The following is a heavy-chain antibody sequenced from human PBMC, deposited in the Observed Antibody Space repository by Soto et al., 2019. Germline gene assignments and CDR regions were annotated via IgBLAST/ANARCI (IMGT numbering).Heavy chain of an antibody. D-gene: IGHD3-3*01. CDR3: ARDHPQSPEAEHAYYAYYAGINV. CDR2: ISDDGSHK. J-gene: IGHJ6*04. CDR1: GFTLSSYY. Sequence: GGSLRLSCEASGFTLSSYYMHWIRQAPGKGLEWVAVISDDGSHKYYADSVKGRFTISRDDYKNRLYLKINNLRPEDTAVFCFARDHPQSPEAEHAYYAYYAGINVLGRGTKVTV. V-gene: IGHV3-30*04.